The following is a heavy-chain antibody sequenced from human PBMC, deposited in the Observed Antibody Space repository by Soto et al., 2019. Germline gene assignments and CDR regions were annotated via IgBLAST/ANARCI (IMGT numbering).Heavy chain of an antibody. CDR3: ARVRSGTYFGVDYNGMDV. Sequence: QVQLVQSASEVKKPGSSAKVSCKASGGTFSNYAFSWVRQAPGQGLEWMGGIIPMIGTANYAEKFQGRVTITADESTSTVYMELRRLRSGDTALYYCARVRSGTYFGVDYNGMDVWGQGTAVTVSS. V-gene: IGHV1-69*01. D-gene: IGHD1-26*01. J-gene: IGHJ6*02. CDR2: IIPMIGTA. CDR1: GGTFSNYA.